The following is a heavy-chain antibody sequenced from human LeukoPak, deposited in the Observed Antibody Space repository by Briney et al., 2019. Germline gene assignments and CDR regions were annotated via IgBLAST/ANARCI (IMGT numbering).Heavy chain of an antibody. V-gene: IGHV3-7*04. CDR2: IKQDGTQN. J-gene: IGHJ6*02. CDR3: ARLRPYSSTWYAYYGMDV. D-gene: IGHD6-13*01. CDR1: GFTFSSYW. Sequence: PGGSLRLSCVASGFTFSSYWMSWVRQAPGEGLEWVANIKQDGTQNYYVDSVKGRFTISRDNAKNSLYLQMNSLRADETAVYYCARLRPYSSTWYAYYGMDVWGQGTTVTVSS.